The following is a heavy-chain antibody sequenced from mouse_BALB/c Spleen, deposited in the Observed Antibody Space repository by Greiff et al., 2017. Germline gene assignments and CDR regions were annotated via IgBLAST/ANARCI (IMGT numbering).Heavy chain of an antibody. CDR1: GFTFSDYY. D-gene: IGHD1-1*02. CDR2: ISDGGSYT. Sequence: EVQVVESGGGLVKPGGSLKLSCAASGFTFSDYYMYWVRQTPEKRLEWVATISDGGSYTYYPDSVKGRFTISRDNAKNNLYLQMSSLKSEDKAMYYCARGEVYGSYVMDYWGQGTSVTVSS. J-gene: IGHJ4*01. V-gene: IGHV5-4*02. CDR3: ARGEVYGSYVMDY.